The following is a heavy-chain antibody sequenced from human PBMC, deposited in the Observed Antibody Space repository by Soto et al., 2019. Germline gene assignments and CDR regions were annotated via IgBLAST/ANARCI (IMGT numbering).Heavy chain of an antibody. CDR3: ARGGGFCGGDCYKGGIDY. CDR1: GFTFSPYT. CDR2: ISYDGSTE. D-gene: IGHD2-21*02. J-gene: IGHJ4*02. Sequence: QVQLVESGGGVVQPGRSLRLSCAASGFTFSPYTMHWVRQTPGKGLEWVAVISYDGSTEYNPDSVKGRFTISRDNPKHTVYLQMNSLRPEDTDIYYCARGGGFCGGDCYKGGIDYWGQGTLVTVAS. V-gene: IGHV3-30-3*01.